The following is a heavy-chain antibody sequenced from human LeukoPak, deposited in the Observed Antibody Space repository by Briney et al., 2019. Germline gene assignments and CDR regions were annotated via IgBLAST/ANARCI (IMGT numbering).Heavy chain of an antibody. V-gene: IGHV3-21*01. CDR3: ARSNPGGGATEARAANH. D-gene: IGHD4/OR15-4a*01. CDR1: GFIFSDYT. CDR2: ISGSSTYI. Sequence: GGSLRLSCAASGFIFSDYTMSWVRQAPGKGLEWVSSISGSSTYIYYADSVRGRFTISRDNAKNSLYLQMNSLRGEDTAVYYCARSNPGGGATEARAANHWGQGTLVTVSS. J-gene: IGHJ5*02.